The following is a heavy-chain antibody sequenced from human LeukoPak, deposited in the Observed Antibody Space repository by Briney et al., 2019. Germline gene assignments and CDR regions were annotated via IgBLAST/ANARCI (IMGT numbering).Heavy chain of an antibody. Sequence: GGSLRLSCAASGFTISSHWMTWVRQTPGKGLEWVAHINQDGSEKNCVDSVTGRFTISRDNAKNSLYLQLNSLRAEDTAVYYCARIRADSSGYYYKYFDFWGQGTLVTVSS. V-gene: IGHV3-7*01. CDR3: ARIRADSSGYYYKYFDF. CDR2: INQDGSEK. CDR1: GFTISSHW. D-gene: IGHD3-22*01. J-gene: IGHJ4*02.